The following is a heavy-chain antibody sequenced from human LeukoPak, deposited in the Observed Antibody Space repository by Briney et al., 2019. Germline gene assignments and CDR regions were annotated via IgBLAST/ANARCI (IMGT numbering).Heavy chain of an antibody. V-gene: IGHV3-20*04. CDR3: ATHLRSGYYSSFDY. CDR1: GFTFDDYG. Sequence: GGSLRLSCAASGFTFDDYGMSWVRQAPGKGLEWVSGINWNGGSTGYADSVKGRFTISRDNAKNSLYLQMNSLRAEDTAMYYCATHLRSGYYSSFDYWGQGTLVTVSS. J-gene: IGHJ4*02. D-gene: IGHD3-22*01. CDR2: INWNGGST.